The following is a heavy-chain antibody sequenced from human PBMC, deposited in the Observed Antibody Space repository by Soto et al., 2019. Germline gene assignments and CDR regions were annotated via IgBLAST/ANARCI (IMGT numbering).Heavy chain of an antibody. Sequence: ASVKVSCTASGGTFSSYAISWVRQAPGQGLEWMGGIIPIFGTANYAQKFQGRVTITADESTSTAYMELSSLRSEDTAVYYCARDPVYDSSGYYWRYWGQGTLVTVSS. CDR3: ARDPVYDSSGYYWRY. J-gene: IGHJ4*02. V-gene: IGHV1-69*13. D-gene: IGHD3-22*01. CDR2: IIPIFGTA. CDR1: GGTFSSYA.